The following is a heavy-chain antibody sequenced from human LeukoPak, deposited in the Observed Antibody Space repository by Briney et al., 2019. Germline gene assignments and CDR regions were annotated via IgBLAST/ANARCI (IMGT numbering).Heavy chain of an antibody. Sequence: SETLSPTCTVSGGSISSGDYYWSWIRQPPGKGLEWIGYIYYSGSTYYNPSLKSRVTISVDTSKNQFSLKLSSVTAADTAVYYCARIPSDYVWGSYRYFDYWGQGTLVTVSS. J-gene: IGHJ4*02. V-gene: IGHV4-30-4*01. CDR3: ARIPSDYVWGSYRYFDY. D-gene: IGHD3-16*02. CDR2: IYYSGST. CDR1: GGSISSGDYY.